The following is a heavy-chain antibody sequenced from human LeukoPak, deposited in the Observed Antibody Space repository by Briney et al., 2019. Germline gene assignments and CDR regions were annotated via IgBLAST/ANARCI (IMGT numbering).Heavy chain of an antibody. D-gene: IGHD6-6*01. CDR3: ARGKLVAKEYSSSSGFDY. Sequence: ASVKVSCKASGYTFTSYYMHWVRQAPGQGLEWMGIINPSGASTSYAQKFQGRVTITRDTSTSTVYMELSSLRSEDTAVYSCARGKLVAKEYSSSSGFDYWGQGTLVTVSS. CDR1: GYTFTSYY. J-gene: IGHJ4*02. CDR2: INPSGAST. V-gene: IGHV1-46*01.